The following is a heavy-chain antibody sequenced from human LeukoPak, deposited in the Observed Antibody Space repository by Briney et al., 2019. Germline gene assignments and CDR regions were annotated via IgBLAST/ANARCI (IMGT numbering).Heavy chain of an antibody. Sequence: GGSLRLSCAASGSRLSSYDMSSVRHAPRDGMEWVSSIRTGSTFINYPYSVKGRFTISRDNAKNSLYLQMNSLSAEDTAVYYCARADCSSSTCYLRSSWSDPWGEATLLTVSS. D-gene: IGHD2/OR15-2a*01. V-gene: IGHV3-21*01. CDR3: ARADCSSSTCYLRSSWSDP. J-gene: IGHJ5*02. CDR1: GSRLSSYD. CDR2: IRTGSTFI.